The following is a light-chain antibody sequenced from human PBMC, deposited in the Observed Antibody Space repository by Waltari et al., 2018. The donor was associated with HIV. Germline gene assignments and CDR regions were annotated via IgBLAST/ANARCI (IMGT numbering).Light chain of an antibody. CDR2: GAS. CDR3: QQYGSSPMCT. CDR1: QSVRRSY. Sequence: EMVLTQSQGTLSLYPGERATLTCRASQSVRRSYLAWYQQKPGQAPRLPIYGASSSATGIPDRFSGSGSGTDFTIPISRLEPEDFAVYYCQQYGSSPMCTFGQGTKVEIK. J-gene: IGKJ2*02. V-gene: IGKV3-20*01.